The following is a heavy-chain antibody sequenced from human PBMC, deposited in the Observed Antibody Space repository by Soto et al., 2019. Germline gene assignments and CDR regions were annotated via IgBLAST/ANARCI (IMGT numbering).Heavy chain of an antibody. CDR3: ARHGPGSYYNNWFDP. J-gene: IGHJ5*02. V-gene: IGHV4-39*01. CDR2: IYYSGST. D-gene: IGHD3-10*01. CDR1: GGSISSSTYY. Sequence: SETLSLTCTVSGGSISSSTYYWGWIRQPPGKGLEWIGSIYYSGSTYYNPSLKSRVTISVDTSKNQFSLKLSSVTVADTAVYYCARHGPGSYYNNWFDPWGQGTLVTVSS.